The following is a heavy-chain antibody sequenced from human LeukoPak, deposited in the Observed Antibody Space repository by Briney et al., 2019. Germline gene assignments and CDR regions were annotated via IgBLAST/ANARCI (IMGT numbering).Heavy chain of an antibody. CDR1: GFTFSSYW. J-gene: IGHJ6*02. D-gene: IGHD2-2*02. CDR3: ATVPAAIGPVFDYYYGMDV. V-gene: IGHV3-74*01. Sequence: GGSLRLSCAASGFTFSSYWMHWVRQAPGKGLVWVSRINSDGSSTSYADSVKGRFTISRDNAKNTLYLQMNSLRAEDTAVYYCATVPAAIGPVFDYYYGMDVWGQGTTVTVSS. CDR2: INSDGSST.